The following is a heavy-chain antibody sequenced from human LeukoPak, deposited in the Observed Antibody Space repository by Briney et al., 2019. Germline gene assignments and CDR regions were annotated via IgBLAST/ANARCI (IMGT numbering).Heavy chain of an antibody. Sequence: AGGSLRLSCAASGFTFSSYGMHWVRQAPGKGLEWVAVIWCDGSNKYYADSVKGRFTISRDNSKNTLYLQMNSLRAEDTAVYYCAKGARWDCSSTSCYPDYWGQGTLVTVSS. CDR3: AKGARWDCSSTSCYPDY. V-gene: IGHV3-33*06. CDR2: IWCDGSNK. D-gene: IGHD2-2*01. CDR1: GFTFSSYG. J-gene: IGHJ4*02.